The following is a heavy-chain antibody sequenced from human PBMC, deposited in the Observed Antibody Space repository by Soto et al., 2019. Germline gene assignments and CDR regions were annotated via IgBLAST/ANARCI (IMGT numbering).Heavy chain of an antibody. D-gene: IGHD3-3*01. J-gene: IGHJ3*02. CDR2: IWHDGSNK. CDR1: GFTFSSYG. V-gene: IGHV3-33*01. CDR3: ARDGRYDFWSGYRAFDI. Sequence: GGSLRLSCAASGFTFSSYGMHWVRQAPGKGLEWVAVIWHDGSNKYYADSVKGRFTISRDNSKNTLYLQMNSLRAEDTAVYYCARDGRYDFWSGYRAFDIWGQGTMVTVSS.